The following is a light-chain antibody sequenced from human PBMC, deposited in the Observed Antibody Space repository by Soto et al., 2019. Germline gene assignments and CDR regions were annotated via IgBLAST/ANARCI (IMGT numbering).Light chain of an antibody. V-gene: IGKV3-11*01. J-gene: IGKJ5*01. Sequence: EIALRQSQAKISLSPGERVTLSCRASQSVSNSLAWYQQKPGQPPRLLIYDVSNRATGIPARFSGSGSGTDFTLTITSLEPEDFAVYFCHQRYNWPRVTFGQGTRLEIK. CDR1: QSVSNS. CDR3: HQRYNWPRVT. CDR2: DVS.